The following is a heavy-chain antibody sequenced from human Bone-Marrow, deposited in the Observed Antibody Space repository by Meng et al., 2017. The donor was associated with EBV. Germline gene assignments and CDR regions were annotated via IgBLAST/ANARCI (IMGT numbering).Heavy chain of an antibody. CDR1: GYTFTSSA. D-gene: IGHD3-10*01. CDR3: AREMELLYRLVAFDI. CDR2: INTNTGNP. Sequence: QVEVVQSGSELKKPGASVKVSCKASGYTFTSSAMNWVRQAPGQGLEWMGWINTNTGNPTYAQGFTGRFVFSLDTSVSTAYLQISSLKAEDTAVYYCAREMELLYRLVAFDIWGQGTMVTVAS. J-gene: IGHJ3*02. V-gene: IGHV7-4-1*02.